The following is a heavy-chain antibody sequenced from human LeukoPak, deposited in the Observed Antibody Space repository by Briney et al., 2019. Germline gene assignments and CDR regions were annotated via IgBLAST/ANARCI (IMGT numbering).Heavy chain of an antibody. Sequence: SETLSLTCTVSGGSISSYYWNWIRQPPGKGLEWIGYVYYSGSTNYNPSLKSRVTISVDTSKNQFSLKLSSVTAADTAVYYCARLVDYYDSSGYLPGGYYFDYWGQGTLVTVSS. CDR1: GGSISSYY. CDR2: VYYSGST. J-gene: IGHJ4*02. V-gene: IGHV4-59*08. D-gene: IGHD3-22*01. CDR3: ARLVDYYDSSGYLPGGYYFDY.